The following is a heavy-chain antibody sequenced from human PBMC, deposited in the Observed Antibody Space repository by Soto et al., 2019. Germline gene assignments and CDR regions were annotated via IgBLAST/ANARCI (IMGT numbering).Heavy chain of an antibody. CDR2: ISYDGSNK. V-gene: IGHV3-30-3*01. CDR1: GFTFSSYA. D-gene: IGHD6-19*01. J-gene: IGHJ2*01. Sequence: GGSLRLSCAPSGFTFSSYAMHWVRQAPGKGLEWVAVISYDGSNKYYADSVKGRFTTSRDNSKNTLYLQMNSLRVEDTAVYYCARDGSIAVAATTWYFDLWGRGTLVTVSS. CDR3: ARDGSIAVAATTWYFDL.